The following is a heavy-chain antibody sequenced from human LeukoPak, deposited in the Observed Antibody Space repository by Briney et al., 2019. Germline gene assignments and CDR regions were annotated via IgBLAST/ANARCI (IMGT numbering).Heavy chain of an antibody. J-gene: IGHJ4*02. D-gene: IGHD3-22*01. CDR3: ARDLNIYDSSVRLDY. CDR1: GGSISSYY. CDR2: IYTSGST. V-gene: IGHV4-4*07. Sequence: SETLSLTCTVSGGSISSYYWSWIRQPAGKGLEWIGRIYTSGSTNYNPSLKSRVTMSVDTSKNQFSLKLSSVTAADTAVYYCARDLNIYDSSVRLDYWGQGTLVTVSS.